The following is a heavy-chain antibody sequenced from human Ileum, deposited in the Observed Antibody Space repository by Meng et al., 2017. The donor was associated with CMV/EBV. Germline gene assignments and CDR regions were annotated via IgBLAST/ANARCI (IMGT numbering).Heavy chain of an antibody. CDR2: IYYSGST. Sequence: QAQRQQSGPGLVKPSHTLSLTCAVSGDSLSTGYYDCSWIRQPPGKGPEWIGYIYYSGSTLYNPSLKSPVTISLDKSKNQFSLRLRSVTAADTAVYFCAREGGGWYFDSWGQGTLVTVSS. D-gene: IGHD6-19*01. V-gene: IGHV4-30-4*01. CDR3: AREGGGWYFDS. CDR1: GDSLSTGYYD. J-gene: IGHJ4*02.